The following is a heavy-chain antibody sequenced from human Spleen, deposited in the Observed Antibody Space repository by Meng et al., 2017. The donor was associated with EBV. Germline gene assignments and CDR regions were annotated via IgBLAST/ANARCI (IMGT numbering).Heavy chain of an antibody. Sequence: QVQREESGPGRVKPSETLSLTCTVSGDSVSSGNYYWNWIRQPPGKGLEWIGYIYYSGSTNYNPSLKSRVTILVDTSKNQFSLKLNSVTAADTAVYYCARGKIDWGQGTLVTVSS. CDR1: GDSVSSGNYY. J-gene: IGHJ4*02. CDR2: IYYSGST. CDR3: ARGKID. V-gene: IGHV4-61*01. D-gene: IGHD2-21*01.